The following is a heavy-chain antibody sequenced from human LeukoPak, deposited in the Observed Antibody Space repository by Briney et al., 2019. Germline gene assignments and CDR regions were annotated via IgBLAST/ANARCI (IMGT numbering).Heavy chain of an antibody. J-gene: IGHJ4*02. V-gene: IGHV4-59*08. D-gene: IGHD3-10*01. CDR2: IYYSGST. Sequence: PSETLSLTCTVSGGSISSYYWSWIRQPPGKGLEWIGYIYYSGSTNYNPSLKSRVTISVDTSKNQFSLKLSSVTAADTAVYYCAISVRGVTVDYWGQGTLVTVSS. CDR1: GGSISSYY. CDR3: AISVRGVTVDY.